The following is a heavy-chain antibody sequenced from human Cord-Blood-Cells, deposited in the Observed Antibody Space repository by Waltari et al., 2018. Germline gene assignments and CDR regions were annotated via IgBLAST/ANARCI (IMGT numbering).Heavy chain of an antibody. Sequence: QVQLVQSGAEVTKPGSSVTVSCKAPGSTISSYALSWVRQAPGQGLEWMGGIIPIFGTANYAQKFQGRVTITADKSTSTAYMELSSLRSEDTAVYYCARDEGGYCSSTSCYVYWGQGTLVTVSS. D-gene: IGHD2-2*01. V-gene: IGHV1-69*06. CDR1: GSTISSYA. CDR2: IIPIFGTA. J-gene: IGHJ4*02. CDR3: ARDEGGYCSSTSCYVY.